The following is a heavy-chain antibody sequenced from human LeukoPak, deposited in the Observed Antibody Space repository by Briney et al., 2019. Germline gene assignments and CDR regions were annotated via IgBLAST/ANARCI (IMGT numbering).Heavy chain of an antibody. D-gene: IGHD1-26*01. CDR3: ARDLGYYRADY. J-gene: IGHJ4*02. V-gene: IGHV3-33*01. CDR2: IWEDETDK. CDR1: GFSFSSHG. Sequence: GGSLRLSCAASGFSFSSHGMHWVRQAPGKGLEWVAVIWEDETDKNYTDSVKGRFTISRDNSKNTLYLQMNSLRAEDTAVYYCARDLGYYRADYWGQGTLVTVSS.